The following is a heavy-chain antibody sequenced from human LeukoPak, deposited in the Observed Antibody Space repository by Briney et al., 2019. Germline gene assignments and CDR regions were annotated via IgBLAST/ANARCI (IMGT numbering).Heavy chain of an antibody. CDR2: IKQDGSDK. D-gene: IGHD3-9*01. V-gene: IGHV3-7*01. Sequence: GGSLRLSCAASGFTFSNYWMSWVRQAPGKGLEWVANIKQDGSDKYYVDSVKGRFTISRDNAKNSLYLQMNSLRAEDTAVYYCARVDYDVSTGYQNYFEFWGQGTLVTVSS. CDR1: GFTFSNYW. CDR3: ARVDYDVSTGYQNYFEF. J-gene: IGHJ4*02.